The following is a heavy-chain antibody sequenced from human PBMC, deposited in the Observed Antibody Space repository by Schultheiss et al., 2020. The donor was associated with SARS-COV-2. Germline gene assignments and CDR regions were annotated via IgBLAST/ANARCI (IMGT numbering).Heavy chain of an antibody. CDR2: ISYEGSHT. V-gene: IGHV3-30-3*01. CDR3: AREVSVDTESRFDP. Sequence: GGSRLSCVASESTFSHFAMHWVRQAPGKGLEWVAVISYEGSHTFYADSVKGRCTVSRDNSRNTLFLQMNSLRADDTAVYYCAREVSVDTESRFDPWGHGALVTVSS. J-gene: IGHJ5*02. D-gene: IGHD5-18*01. CDR1: ESTFSHFA.